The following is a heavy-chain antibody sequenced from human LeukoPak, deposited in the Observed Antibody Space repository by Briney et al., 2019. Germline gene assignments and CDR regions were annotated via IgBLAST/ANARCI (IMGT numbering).Heavy chain of an antibody. CDR3: AREEKGMRTSDAFDI. J-gene: IGHJ3*02. CDR1: GGSISSYY. V-gene: IGHV4-30-4*08. D-gene: IGHD2-2*01. Sequence: SETLSLTCTVSGGSISSYYWSWIRQPPGKGLEWIGYIYYSGSTYYNPSLKSRVTISVDTSKNQFSLKLSSVTAADTAVYYCAREEKGMRTSDAFDIWGQGTMVTVSS. CDR2: IYYSGST.